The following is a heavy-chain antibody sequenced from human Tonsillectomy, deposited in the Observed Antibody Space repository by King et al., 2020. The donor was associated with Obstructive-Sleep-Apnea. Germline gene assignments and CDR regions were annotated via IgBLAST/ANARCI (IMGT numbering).Heavy chain of an antibody. CDR3: ARVGETIYYYYGMDV. CDR2: IYTSGST. J-gene: IGHJ6*02. D-gene: IGHD1-7*01. V-gene: IGHV4-4*07. CDR1: GASVNSFY. Sequence: VQLQESGPGLVEPSETLSLTCSVSGASVNSFYWSWIRQSAGEGLEWIGRIYTSGSTDYNPSLKSRVTMSVDTSKNQISLKLTSVTAADTAVYYCARVGETIYYYYGMDVWGQGTTVTVSS.